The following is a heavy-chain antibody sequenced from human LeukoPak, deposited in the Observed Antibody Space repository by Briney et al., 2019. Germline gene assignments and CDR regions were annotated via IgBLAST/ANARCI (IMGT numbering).Heavy chain of an antibody. Sequence: GASVKVSCKASGYTFTSYYMHWVRQAPGQGLEWMGIINPSGGSTSYAQKFQGRVTMTRDMSTSTVYMELSSLRSEDTAVYYCARVNERRDSYNYRGPLHQWGQGTLVTVSS. D-gene: IGHD5-24*01. V-gene: IGHV1-46*01. CDR2: INPSGGST. J-gene: IGHJ4*02. CDR1: GYTFTSYY. CDR3: ARVNERRDSYNYRGPLHQ.